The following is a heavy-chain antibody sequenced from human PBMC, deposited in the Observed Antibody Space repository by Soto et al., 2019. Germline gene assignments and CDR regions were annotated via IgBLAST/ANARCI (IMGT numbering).Heavy chain of an antibody. CDR3: ARDWRQMSRGGFFDY. J-gene: IGHJ4*02. CDR1: GGNSNSYS. V-gene: IGHV1-69*06. CDR2: IVPLSGTP. D-gene: IGHD3-3*01. Sequence: QVRLVQSGAAVKKPGSSVKLSCKVSGGNSNSYSIAWVRQAPGQGLQWLGTIVPLSGTPNHAHKFQVRVTITADTSTNTAYLELSSLRYEDTAIYYCARDWRQMSRGGFFDYWGQGSLVTISS.